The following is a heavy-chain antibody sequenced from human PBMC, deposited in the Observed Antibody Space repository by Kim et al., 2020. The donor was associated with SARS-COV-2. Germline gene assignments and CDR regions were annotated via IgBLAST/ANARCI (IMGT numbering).Heavy chain of an antibody. CDR1: GGSFSGYY. CDR2: INHSGST. CDR3: ARAQLTITMIVVVITTSSYFDY. J-gene: IGHJ4*02. Sequence: SETLSLTCDVYGGSFSGYYWSWIRQPPGKGLEWIGEINHSGSTNYNPSLKSRVTISVDTSKNQFSLKLSSVTAADTAVYYCARAQLTITMIVVVITTSSYFDYWGQGTLVTVSS. V-gene: IGHV4-34*01. D-gene: IGHD3-22*01.